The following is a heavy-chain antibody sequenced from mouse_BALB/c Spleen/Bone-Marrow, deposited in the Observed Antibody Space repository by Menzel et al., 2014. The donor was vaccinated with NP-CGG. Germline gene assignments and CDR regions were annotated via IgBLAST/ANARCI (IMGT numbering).Heavy chain of an antibody. CDR1: GYTFTSYY. CDR2: INPSNGGT. D-gene: IGHD5-1*01. Sequence: QVQLQQSGAELVKPGASVKLSCKASGYTFTSYYMCWVKQRPGQGLEWIGEINPSNGGTSFNEKFKSRATLTVDKSSSTAYMQLSSLTSEDSAVYYCTRLPHWGQGTSVTVSS. V-gene: IGHV1S81*02. CDR3: TRLPH. J-gene: IGHJ4*01.